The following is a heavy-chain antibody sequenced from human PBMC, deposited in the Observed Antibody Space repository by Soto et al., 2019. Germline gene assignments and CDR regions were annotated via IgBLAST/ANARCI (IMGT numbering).Heavy chain of an antibody. CDR3: ARRSDDFWSGYRYYYYYGMDV. D-gene: IGHD3-3*01. V-gene: IGHV1-18*01. CDR2: ISAYNGNT. Sequence: QVQLVQSGAEVKKPGASVKDSCKASGYTFTSYGISWVRQAPGQGLEWMGWISAYNGNTNYAQKLQGRVTMTTDTSTSTAYMELRSLRSDDTAVYYCARRSDDFWSGYRYYYYYGMDVWGQGTTVTVSS. J-gene: IGHJ6*02. CDR1: GYTFTSYG.